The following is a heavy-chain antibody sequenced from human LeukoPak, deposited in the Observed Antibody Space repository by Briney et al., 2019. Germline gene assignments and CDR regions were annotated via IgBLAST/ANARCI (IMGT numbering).Heavy chain of an antibody. CDR1: GGTFSSYA. CDR3: ASRVRLEPNGFDY. V-gene: IGHV1-69*05. CDR2: IIPIFGTA. Sequence: SVTVSFKASGGTFSSYAISWVRQAPGQGLEWMGGIIPIFGTANYAQKFQGRVTITTDESMSTAYMELSSLRSEDTAVYYCASRVRLEPNGFDYWGQGTLVTVSS. J-gene: IGHJ4*02. D-gene: IGHD1-1*01.